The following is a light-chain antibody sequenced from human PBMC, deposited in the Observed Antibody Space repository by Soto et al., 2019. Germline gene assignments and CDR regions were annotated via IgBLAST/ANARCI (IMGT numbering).Light chain of an antibody. CDR3: PQYNSYPWT. J-gene: IGKJ1*01. Sequence: DIQMTQSPSTLSASVGDRVTITCRASQSIGRWLAWYQQKPGKAPNLLIYGASSLQSGVPSRFSGSGSGTEFTLTISSLQPDDFATYSCPQYNSYPWTFGQGTKVDI. V-gene: IGKV1-5*01. CDR2: GAS. CDR1: QSIGRW.